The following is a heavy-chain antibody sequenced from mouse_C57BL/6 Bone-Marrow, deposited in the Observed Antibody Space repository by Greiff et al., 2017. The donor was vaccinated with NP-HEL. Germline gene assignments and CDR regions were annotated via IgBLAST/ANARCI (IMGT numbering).Heavy chain of an antibody. D-gene: IGHD2-1*01. CDR2: ILPGSGST. CDR3: ASYGNYEGGAMDY. CDR1: GYTFTGYW. Sequence: QVHVKQPGAELMKPGASVKLSCKATGYTFTGYWIEWVKQRPGHGLEWIGEILPGSGSTNYNEKFKGKATFTADTSSNTAYMQLSSLTTEDSAIYYCASYGNYEGGAMDYWGQGTSVTVSA. J-gene: IGHJ4*01. V-gene: IGHV1-9*01.